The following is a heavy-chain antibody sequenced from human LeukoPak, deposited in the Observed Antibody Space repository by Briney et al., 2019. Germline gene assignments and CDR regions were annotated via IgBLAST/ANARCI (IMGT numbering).Heavy chain of an antibody. V-gene: IGHV4-30-4*08. Sequence: PSETLSLTCTVSGDSITSGDYYWSWIRQPPGKGLEWIGYIYYSGIAYYNPSLKSRVAISVDTSTNQFSLRLSSVTAADTAVYYCARAAQASLQPRFDPWGQGTLVTVSS. CDR1: GDSITSGDYY. J-gene: IGHJ5*02. CDR2: IYYSGIA. D-gene: IGHD3-16*02. CDR3: ARAAQASLQPRFDP.